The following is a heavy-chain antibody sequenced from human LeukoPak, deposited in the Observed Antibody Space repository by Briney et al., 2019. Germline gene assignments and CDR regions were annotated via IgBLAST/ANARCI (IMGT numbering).Heavy chain of an antibody. CDR1: GYTFSGYY. D-gene: IGHD3-10*01. Sequence: AAVKVSCKASGYTFSGYYLHWVRQAPGQGLERMGWINPNTGGTSYAQKFQGRVTMTRDTSISTAYMELSRVRSDDTAMYYCARAYGSGSPNWFDPWGQGTLVTVSS. CDR3: ARAYGSGSPNWFDP. CDR2: INPNTGGT. V-gene: IGHV1-2*02. J-gene: IGHJ5*02.